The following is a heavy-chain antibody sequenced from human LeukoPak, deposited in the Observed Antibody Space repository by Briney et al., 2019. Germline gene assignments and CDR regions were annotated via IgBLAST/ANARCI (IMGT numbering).Heavy chain of an antibody. CDR3: SIATAGYYFDY. J-gene: IGHJ4*02. CDR2: IYASGST. V-gene: IGHV4-4*07. Sequence: SETLSPTCTVSGGSIGSNYWTWIRQPAGKGLEWIGRIYASGSTNYNPSLKSRVTMSVDTSKNQFSLKLSSVTAADTAVYYCSIATAGYYFDYWGQGTLVTVSS. CDR1: GGSIGSNY. D-gene: IGHD6-13*01.